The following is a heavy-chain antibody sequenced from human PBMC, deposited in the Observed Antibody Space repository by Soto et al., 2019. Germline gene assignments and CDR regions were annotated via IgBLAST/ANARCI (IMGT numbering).Heavy chain of an antibody. CDR2: INWNSGSI. D-gene: IGHD6-13*01. J-gene: IGHJ1*01. V-gene: IGHV3-9*01. Sequence: VQLVESGGGLVQPGRSLRLSCAASGFTFYDYAMHWVRQVPWKGLEWVAGINWNSGSICYGDSVKGRFAISRDNAKNSLHLQMNSMSAEDTAFYYCVKDESINWYSGHFRHWGQGTLVTVSS. CDR1: GFTFYDYA. CDR3: VKDESINWYSGHFRH.